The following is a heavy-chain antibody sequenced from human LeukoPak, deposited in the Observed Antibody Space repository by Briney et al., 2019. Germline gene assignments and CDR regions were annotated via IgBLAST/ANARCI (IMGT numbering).Heavy chain of an antibody. CDR1: GGSISSYY. Sequence: SETLSLTCTVSGGSISSYYWNWIRQPPGKGLEWIGYIYNSGSTNYNPSLKSRVTISADTSKNQFSLKLSSVTAADTAVYYCARSGYNYLRYFDYWGQGTLSPSPQ. J-gene: IGHJ4*02. V-gene: IGHV4-59*01. D-gene: IGHD5-24*01. CDR3: ARSGYNYLRYFDY. CDR2: IYNSGST.